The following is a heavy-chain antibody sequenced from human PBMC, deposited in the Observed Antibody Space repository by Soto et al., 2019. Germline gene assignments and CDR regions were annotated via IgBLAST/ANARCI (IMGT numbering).Heavy chain of an antibody. J-gene: IGHJ4*02. CDR3: ARTVGVVVVLPLDY. D-gene: IGHD2-15*01. V-gene: IGHV1-69*02. CDR2: IIPMLGET. CDR1: GDTFSSYT. Sequence: QVHLVQSGAEVKKPGSSVKVSCKTSGDTFSSYTISWVRQAPGQGLEWMGRIIPMLGETDYAQKFQGRVTITADKSTNTAYLELHSLTAEDTAIYYCARTVGVVVVLPLDYWGLGTLVTVSS.